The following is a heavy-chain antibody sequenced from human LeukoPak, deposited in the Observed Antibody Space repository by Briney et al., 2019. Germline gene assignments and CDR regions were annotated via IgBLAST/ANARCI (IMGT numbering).Heavy chain of an antibody. Sequence: SETLSLTCTVSAGSISSSSYYWGWIRQPPGKGLEWIGSIYYSGSTYYNPSLKSRVTISVDTSKNQFSLKLSSVTAADTAVYYCATYLWLLSYYFDYWGQGTLVTVSS. J-gene: IGHJ4*02. CDR2: IYYSGST. D-gene: IGHD5-18*01. CDR3: ATYLWLLSYYFDY. V-gene: IGHV4-39*01. CDR1: AGSISSSSYY.